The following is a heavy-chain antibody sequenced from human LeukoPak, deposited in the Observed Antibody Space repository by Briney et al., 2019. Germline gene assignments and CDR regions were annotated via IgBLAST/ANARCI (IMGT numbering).Heavy chain of an antibody. D-gene: IGHD3-10*01. CDR3: ARDGASSLWFGELYFDY. Sequence: GGSLRPSCAASGFTVSSNYMSWVRQAPGKGLEWVSVIYSGGSTYYADSVKGRFTISRDNSKNTLYLQMNSLRAEDTAVYYCARDGASSLWFGELYFDYWGQGTLVTVSS. J-gene: IGHJ4*02. V-gene: IGHV3-66*01. CDR1: GFTVSSNY. CDR2: IYSGGST.